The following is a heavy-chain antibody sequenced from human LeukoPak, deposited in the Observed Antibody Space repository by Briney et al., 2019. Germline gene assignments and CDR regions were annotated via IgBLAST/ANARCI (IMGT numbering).Heavy chain of an antibody. Sequence: GGSLRLSCAASGFTFSSYWMSWVRQAPGKGLEWAANIKEDGTHKYYVGSVRGRFTICRDNAKNSLYLQMNSLRAEDTAIYYCAREARGTRAAFDVWGQGTMVTVFS. J-gene: IGHJ3*01. CDR1: GFTFSSYW. CDR3: AREARGTRAAFDV. D-gene: IGHD2-8*01. V-gene: IGHV3-7*01. CDR2: IKEDGTHK.